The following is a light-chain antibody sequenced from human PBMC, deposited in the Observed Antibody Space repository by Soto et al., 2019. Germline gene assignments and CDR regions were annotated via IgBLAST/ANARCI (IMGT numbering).Light chain of an antibody. Sequence: DIVMTQSPLSLPVTPGEPASISCRSSQSLLHSNGYNYLDWYLQKPGQSPQLLSYLSYNRASGVPDRFSGGGSGTDFTLKSSRVEAEDVGVYFCMQPLQSWTFGQGTKLEIK. V-gene: IGKV2-28*01. CDR2: LSY. J-gene: IGKJ1*01. CDR1: QSLLHSNGYNY. CDR3: MQPLQSWT.